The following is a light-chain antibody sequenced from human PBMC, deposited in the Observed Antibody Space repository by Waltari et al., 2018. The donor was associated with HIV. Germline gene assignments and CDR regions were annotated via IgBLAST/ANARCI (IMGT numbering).Light chain of an antibody. J-gene: IGLJ1*01. V-gene: IGLV2-23*01. Sequence: QSALTQPASVSGSPGQSITISCTGTSSDVGSYNLVSWYQQHPGKAPKVMIYEGSKRPSGVSNRFSGSKSGNTASLTISGLQAEDEADYYCCSHTGSSTRRPYVFGTGTKVTVL. CDR2: EGS. CDR1: SSDVGSYNL. CDR3: CSHTGSSTRRPYV.